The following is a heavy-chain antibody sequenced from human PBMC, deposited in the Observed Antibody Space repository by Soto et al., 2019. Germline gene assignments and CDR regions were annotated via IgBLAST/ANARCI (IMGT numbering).Heavy chain of an antibody. CDR1: GFSLSTSGVG. Sequence: SGPTLVKPTQTLTLTCTFSGFSLSTSGVGVGWIRQPPGKALEWLALIYWNDDKRYSPSLKSRLTITKDTSKNQVVLTMTNMDPVDTATYYCAHITLEPITFDPWGQGTLVTVSS. CDR2: IYWNDDK. D-gene: IGHD1-1*01. CDR3: AHITLEPITFDP. J-gene: IGHJ5*02. V-gene: IGHV2-5*01.